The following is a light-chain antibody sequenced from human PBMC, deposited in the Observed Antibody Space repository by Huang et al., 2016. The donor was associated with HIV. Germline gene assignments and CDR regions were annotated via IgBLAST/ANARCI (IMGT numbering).Light chain of an antibody. CDR1: QDIKNY. CDR3: QKYDSVPRT. CDR2: AAS. J-gene: IGKJ1*01. V-gene: IGKV1-27*01. Sequence: DIQMTQYPSSLSASVGDRVTITCRESQDIKNYLAWYQQKAGQVTKLLIYAASSLQSGVPSRVRGSGSGTDFTLSITSLQPEDVAIYYCQKYDSVPRTFGQGTKVDIK.